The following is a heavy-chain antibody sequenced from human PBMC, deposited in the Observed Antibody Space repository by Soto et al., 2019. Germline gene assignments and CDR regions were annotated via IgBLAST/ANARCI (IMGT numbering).Heavy chain of an antibody. D-gene: IGHD3-16*01. Sequence: PGESLKISCKASGYSFTSYWIGWVRQMPGKGLEWMGIIYPGDSDTRYSPSFQGQVTISADNSISTAYLQWSSLKASDTAMYYCASLGATGAAPRDYFDYWGQGTLVTVSS. J-gene: IGHJ4*02. CDR2: IYPGDSDT. CDR1: GYSFTSYW. V-gene: IGHV5-51*01. CDR3: ASLGATGAAPRDYFDY.